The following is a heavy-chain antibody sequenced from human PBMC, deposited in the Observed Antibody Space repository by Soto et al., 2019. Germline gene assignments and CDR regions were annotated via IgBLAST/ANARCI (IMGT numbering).Heavy chain of an antibody. CDR2: IKEDGSQQ. CDR1: GFTFSSYW. Sequence: EVQLVESGGGLVQPGGSLRLSCAASGFTFSSYWMTWVRQAPGKGLEWVANIKEDGSQQAYVDSVKGRFTISRDNAKNSLYLQMNSLRAEDTAVYYCARAPKAEWWGQGTLVTVSS. CDR3: ARAPKAEW. J-gene: IGHJ4*02. D-gene: IGHD2-8*01. V-gene: IGHV3-7*01.